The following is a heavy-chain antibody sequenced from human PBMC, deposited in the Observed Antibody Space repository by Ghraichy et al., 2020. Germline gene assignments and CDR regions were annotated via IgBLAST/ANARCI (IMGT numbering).Heavy chain of an antibody. CDR2: INPNSGGT. J-gene: IGHJ5*02. CDR3: ARGWFGESQAIDYNWFDP. Sequence: ASVKLSCKASGYTFTGYYMHWVRQAPGQGLEWMGWINPNSGGTNYAQKFQGRVTMTRDTSISTAYMELSRLRSDDTAVYYCARGWFGESQAIDYNWFDPWGQGTLVTVSS. CDR1: GYTFTGYY. V-gene: IGHV1-2*02. D-gene: IGHD3-10*01.